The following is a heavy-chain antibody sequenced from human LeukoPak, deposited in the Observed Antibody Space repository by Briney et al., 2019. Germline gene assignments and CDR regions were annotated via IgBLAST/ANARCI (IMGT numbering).Heavy chain of an antibody. J-gene: IGHJ4*02. D-gene: IGHD6-19*01. CDR1: GFTFSSNA. CDR3: AKGSLIAVAGPFDC. Sequence: GGSLRLSCAASGFTFSSNAMSWVRQAPGKGMEWVSTIRGSGGRTYYADSVKGRFTISRDNSKNTLYLHMNSLRAEDTALYYCAKGSLIAVAGPFDCWGQGTLVTVSS. CDR2: IRGSGGRT. V-gene: IGHV3-23*01.